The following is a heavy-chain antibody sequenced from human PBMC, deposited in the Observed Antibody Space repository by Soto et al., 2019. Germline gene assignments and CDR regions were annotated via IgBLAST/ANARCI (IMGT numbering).Heavy chain of an antibody. Sequence: EVQLLESGGGLVQPGGSLRLSCAASGFTFPNYAMTWVRQAPGKWLEWVSSLSGSGVNTYYADSVSGRFTISRDNSKNTLYLQMNSLRVEDTAVYYCAKVASYVAARRRRAGDLYFDYWGQGTLVTASS. V-gene: IGHV3-23*01. CDR3: AKVASYVAARRRRAGDLYFDY. CDR1: GFTFPNYA. CDR2: LSGSGVNT. J-gene: IGHJ4*02. D-gene: IGHD6-6*01.